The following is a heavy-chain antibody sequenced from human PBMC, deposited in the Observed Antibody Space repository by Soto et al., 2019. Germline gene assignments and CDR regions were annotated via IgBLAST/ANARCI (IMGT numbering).Heavy chain of an antibody. CDR3: ARGSSVGAFHI. V-gene: IGHV1-2*04. J-gene: IGHJ3*02. CDR1: GYTFTGYY. D-gene: IGHD3-10*01. CDR2: INPNSGGT. Sequence: ASGRVSCKASGYTFTGYYMHWVRQAPGQGLEWMGWINPNSGGTNYAQKCRGWVTMTRDTSISTAYMELSRLRSHDTAVYYCARGSSVGAFHIWGQGTMVTVSS.